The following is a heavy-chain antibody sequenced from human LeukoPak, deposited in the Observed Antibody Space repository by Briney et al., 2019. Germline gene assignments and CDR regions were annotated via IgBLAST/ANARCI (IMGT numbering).Heavy chain of an antibody. D-gene: IGHD6-6*01. CDR2: MNPNSGNT. J-gene: IGHJ4*02. CDR3: ARGGRIEVTQPVDY. Sequence: ASVKVSCKASGGTFSSYAISWVRQATGQGLEWMGWMNPNSGNTGYAQKFQGRVTMTRNTSISTAYMELSSLRSEDTAVYYCARGGRIEVTQPVDYWGQGTLVTVSS. V-gene: IGHV1-8*02. CDR1: GGTFSSYA.